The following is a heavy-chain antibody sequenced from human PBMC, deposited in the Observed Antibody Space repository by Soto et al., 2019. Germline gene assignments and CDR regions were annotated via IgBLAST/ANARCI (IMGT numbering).Heavy chain of an antibody. CDR1: GYTFTSYG. V-gene: IGHV1-69*13. Sequence: GASVKVSCKASGYTFTSYGISWVRQAPGQGLEWMGGIIPIFGTANYAQKFQGRVTITADESTSTAYMELSSLRSEDTAVYYCASDPNCISTSCPPIWGQGTPVTVSS. D-gene: IGHD2-2*01. J-gene: IGHJ4*02. CDR3: ASDPNCISTSCPPI. CDR2: IIPIFGTA.